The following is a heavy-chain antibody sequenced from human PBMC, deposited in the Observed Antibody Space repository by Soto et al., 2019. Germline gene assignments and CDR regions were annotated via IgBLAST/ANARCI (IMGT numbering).Heavy chain of an antibody. Sequence: PGGSLRLSCAASGFTFSSYGMHWVRQAPGKGLEWVAVIWYDGSNKYYADSVKGRFTISRDNSKNTLYLQMNSLRAEDTAVYYCATVTTVDYYFDYWGQGTLVTVSS. CDR2: IWYDGSNK. CDR3: ATVTTVDYYFDY. D-gene: IGHD4-17*01. CDR1: GFTFSSYG. J-gene: IGHJ4*02. V-gene: IGHV3-33*01.